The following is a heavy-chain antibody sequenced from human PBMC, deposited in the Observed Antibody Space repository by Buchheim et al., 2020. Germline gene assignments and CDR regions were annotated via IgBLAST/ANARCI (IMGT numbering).Heavy chain of an antibody. V-gene: IGHV3-43D*03. CDR2: ISWDGGST. J-gene: IGHJ6*02. D-gene: IGHD6-6*01. Sequence: EVQLVESGGVVVQPGGSLRLSCAASGFTFDDYAMHWVRQAPGKGLERVSLISWDGGSTYYADSVKGRFTISRDNSKNSLYPQMNSLRAEDTALYYCAKDSSSSDDYYYGMDVWGQGTT. CDR1: GFTFDDYA. CDR3: AKDSSSSDDYYYGMDV.